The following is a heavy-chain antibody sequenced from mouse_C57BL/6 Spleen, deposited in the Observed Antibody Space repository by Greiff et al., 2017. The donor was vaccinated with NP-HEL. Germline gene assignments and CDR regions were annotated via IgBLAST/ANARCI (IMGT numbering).Heavy chain of an antibody. Sequence: QVQLQQPGAELVRPGTSVKLSCKASGYTFTSYWMHWVKQRPGQGLEWIGVIDPSDSYTNYNQKFKGKATLTVDTSSSTAYMQLSSLTSEDSAVYYCAREGYKGMDYWGQGTSVTVSS. CDR1: GYTFTSYW. CDR2: IDPSDSYT. V-gene: IGHV1-59*01. D-gene: IGHD3-1*01. J-gene: IGHJ4*01. CDR3: AREGYKGMDY.